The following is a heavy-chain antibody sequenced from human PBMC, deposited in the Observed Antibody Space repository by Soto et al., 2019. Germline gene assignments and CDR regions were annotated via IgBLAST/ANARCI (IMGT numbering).Heavy chain of an antibody. CDR1: GFTFDDYA. Sequence: EVQLVESGGGLVQPGRSLRLSCAASGFTFDDYAMHWVRQAPGKGLEWVSGISWNSGSIGYADSVKGRFTISRDNAKNSLYLQMNSLRAEDTALYYCAKASGHFDFWSSPRHWGQGTLVTVSS. D-gene: IGHD3-3*01. J-gene: IGHJ4*02. CDR2: ISWNSGSI. V-gene: IGHV3-9*01. CDR3: AKASGHFDFWSSPRH.